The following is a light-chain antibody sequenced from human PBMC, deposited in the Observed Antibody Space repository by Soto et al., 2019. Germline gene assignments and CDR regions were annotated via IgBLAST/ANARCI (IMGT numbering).Light chain of an antibody. V-gene: IGKV3-20*01. J-gene: IGKJ5*01. CDR3: PHYDSLPIT. CDR2: GAS. Sequence: EIVLTQSPGTLSLSPGERATLSCRATQSVSSSYLAWYEQKPGQPPSLLIYGASSRAPGITDRFSGSGSGTDFALTISRLDPEDFAVFYCPHYDSLPITFGQGTRLETK. CDR1: QSVSSSY.